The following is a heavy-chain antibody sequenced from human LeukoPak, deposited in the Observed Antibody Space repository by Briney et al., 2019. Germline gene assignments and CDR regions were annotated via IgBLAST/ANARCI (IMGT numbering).Heavy chain of an antibody. CDR2: IYYSGST. J-gene: IGHJ5*02. CDR1: GGSISSGSYY. Sequence: PSQTLSLTCTVSGGSISSGSYYWSWIRQPPGKGLEWVGYIYYSGSTNYNPSLKSRVTISVDTSKNQFSLKLSSVTAADTAVYYCARASTAPRATWFDPWGQGTLVTVSS. CDR3: ARASTAPRATWFDP. V-gene: IGHV4-61*01.